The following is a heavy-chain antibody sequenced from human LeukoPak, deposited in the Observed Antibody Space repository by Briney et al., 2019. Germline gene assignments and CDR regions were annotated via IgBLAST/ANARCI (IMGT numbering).Heavy chain of an antibody. CDR1: GYTFTSYD. D-gene: IGHD3-10*01. CDR3: ARALNTYYYGSGPFYYYGMDV. CDR2: MNPNSGNT. Sequence: GASVKVSCKASGYTFTSYDINWVRQATGQGLEWMGWMNPNSGNTGYAQKFQGRVTMTRNTSISTAYMELSSLRSEDTAVYYCARALNTYYYGSGPFYYYGMDVWGQGTTVTVSS. V-gene: IGHV1-8*01. J-gene: IGHJ6*02.